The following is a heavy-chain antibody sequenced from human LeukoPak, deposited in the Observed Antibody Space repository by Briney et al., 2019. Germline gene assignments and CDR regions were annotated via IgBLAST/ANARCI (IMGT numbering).Heavy chain of an antibody. Sequence: GGSLRLSCVASGFTFSNYGMSWVRQAPGKGLEWVSGISGSGGDTYYADSVKGRFTVSRDNYKKTLYVQMNSLRAEDTAVYYCAKGPLAVEHSTHRFDYWGQGTLVTVSS. CDR1: GFTFSNYG. CDR3: AKGPLAVEHSTHRFDY. D-gene: IGHD1/OR15-1a*01. J-gene: IGHJ4*02. V-gene: IGHV3-23*01. CDR2: ISGSGGDT.